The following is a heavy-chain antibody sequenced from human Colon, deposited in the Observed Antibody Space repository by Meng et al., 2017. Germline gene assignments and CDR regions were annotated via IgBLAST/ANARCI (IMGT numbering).Heavy chain of an antibody. D-gene: IGHD2-2*02. CDR1: GFTFSDYY. CDR2: ISGSGSSV. Sequence: VQMVESGGGFVKPGGSLRLSCAASGFTFSDYYMTWIRQAPGKGLEWLSYISGSGSSVYYADSVKGRITISRDNAKNSLYLQMNSLRAEDTAVYYCARGRYRSTHWGQGTLVTVSS. J-gene: IGHJ4*02. V-gene: IGHV3-11*01. CDR3: ARGRYRSTH.